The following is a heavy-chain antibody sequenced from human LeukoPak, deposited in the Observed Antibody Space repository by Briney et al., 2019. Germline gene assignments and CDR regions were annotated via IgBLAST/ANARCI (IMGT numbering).Heavy chain of an antibody. Sequence: SGGSLRLSCAASGFTFSSYGMHWVRQAPGKGLEWVAVIWYDGSNKYYADSAKGRFTISRDNSKNTLYLQMNSLRAEDTAVYYCAKDCYYDSSGYYGNWGQGTLVTVSS. CDR3: AKDCYYDSSGYYGN. CDR2: IWYDGSNK. D-gene: IGHD3-22*01. V-gene: IGHV3-33*06. J-gene: IGHJ4*02. CDR1: GFTFSSYG.